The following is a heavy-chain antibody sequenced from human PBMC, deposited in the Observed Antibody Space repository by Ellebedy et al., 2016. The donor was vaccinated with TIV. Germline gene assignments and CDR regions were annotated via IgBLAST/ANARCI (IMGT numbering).Heavy chain of an antibody. CDR1: GFTFSSYA. J-gene: IGHJ4*02. CDR2: ISYDGRNK. Sequence: GGSLRLSCAASGFTFSSYAMGWVRQAPGKGLEWVAVISYDGRNKYYADSVKGRFNISRDNSKNTLYLQMNSLRAEDTAVYYCAKGSLGYCSGSSCYCDYWGQGTLVTVSS. D-gene: IGHD2-15*01. V-gene: IGHV3-30*18. CDR3: AKGSLGYCSGSSCYCDY.